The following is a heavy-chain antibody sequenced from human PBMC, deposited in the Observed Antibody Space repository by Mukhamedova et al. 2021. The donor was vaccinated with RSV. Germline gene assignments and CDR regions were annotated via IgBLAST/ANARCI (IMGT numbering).Heavy chain of an antibody. CDR3: ARDANYGSASYYFDY. Sequence: GLEWVAVISYDGSNKYYADSVKGRFTISRDNSKNTLYLQMNSLRAEDMAVYYCARDANYGSASYYFDYWGQGTLVTVSS. D-gene: IGHD3-10*01. J-gene: IGHJ4*02. CDR2: ISYDGSNK. V-gene: IGHV3-30*04.